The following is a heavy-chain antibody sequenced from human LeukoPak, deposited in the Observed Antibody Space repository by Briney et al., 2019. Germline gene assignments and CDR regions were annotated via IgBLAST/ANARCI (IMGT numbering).Heavy chain of an antibody. CDR3: ARRLAAAGSGDFDY. V-gene: IGHV5-51*01. CDR1: GYRFTSYW. CDR2: IYPGDSDT. D-gene: IGHD6-13*01. Sequence: GESLKISCKGSGYRFTSYWIAWVRQMPGKGLEWMGIIYPGDSDTRYSPSFQGQVTISADKSISTAYLQWSSLKASDSAMYYCARRLAAAGSGDFDYWGQGTLVTASS. J-gene: IGHJ4*02.